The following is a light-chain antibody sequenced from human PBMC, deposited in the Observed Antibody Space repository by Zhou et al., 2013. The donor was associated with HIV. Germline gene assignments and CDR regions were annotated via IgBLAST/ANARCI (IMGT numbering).Light chain of an antibody. J-gene: IGKJ2*01. V-gene: IGKV1-39*01. CDR1: QSISTY. CDR2: LAS. Sequence: DIQMTQSPSSLSASVGDTVTFSCRSSQSISTYLNWYRQKAGEAPKVLVYLASNLQTGVPSRSRGSGSGTEFTLTITSLQPEDFAIYYCQQNYDTPYTFGQGTKVEIK. CDR3: QQNYDTPYT.